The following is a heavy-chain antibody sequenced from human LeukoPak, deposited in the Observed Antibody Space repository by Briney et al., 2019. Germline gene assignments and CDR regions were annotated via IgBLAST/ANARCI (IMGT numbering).Heavy chain of an antibody. J-gene: IGHJ4*02. D-gene: IGHD6-19*01. CDR3: ARVQRSSSGWYEAGLDY. Sequence: GGSLTVSCAASGFTFSSYWMYWVRQAPGKGLVWVSHINSDGSITSYADSVKGRFTISRDNAKNTLYLQMNSLIAEDTAVYYCARVQRSSSGWYEAGLDYWGQGTLVT. CDR2: INSDGSIT. V-gene: IGHV3-74*01. CDR1: GFTFSSYW.